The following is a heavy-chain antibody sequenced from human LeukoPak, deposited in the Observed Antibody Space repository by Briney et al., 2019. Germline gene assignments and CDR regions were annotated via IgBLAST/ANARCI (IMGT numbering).Heavy chain of an antibody. D-gene: IGHD1-26*01. J-gene: IGHJ4*02. Sequence: ASVKVSCKASGYTFTGYYMHWVRQAPGQGLEWMGWINPNSGGTNYAQKFQGRVTMTRDTSISTAYMELSRLRSDDTAVYYCARDPGYSSQLVFDYWGQGTLVTVSS. V-gene: IGHV1-2*02. CDR1: GYTFTGYY. CDR2: INPNSGGT. CDR3: ARDPGYSSQLVFDY.